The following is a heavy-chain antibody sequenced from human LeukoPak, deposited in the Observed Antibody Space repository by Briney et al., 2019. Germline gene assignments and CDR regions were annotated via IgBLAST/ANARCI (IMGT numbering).Heavy chain of an antibody. V-gene: IGHV3-48*03. CDR2: ISSSGSTI. Sequence: GGSLRLSCAASGFTFSSYEMNWVRQAPGKGLEWVSYISSSGSTIYYADSVKGRFTISRDNAKNSLYLQMNSLRAEDTAVYYCARDDCSSTSCSYYYYYGMDVWGQGTTVTVSS. D-gene: IGHD2-2*01. CDR3: ARDDCSSTSCSYYYYYGMDV. CDR1: GFTFSSYE. J-gene: IGHJ6*02.